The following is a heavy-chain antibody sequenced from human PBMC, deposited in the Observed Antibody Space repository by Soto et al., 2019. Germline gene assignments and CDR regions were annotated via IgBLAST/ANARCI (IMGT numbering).Heavy chain of an antibody. CDR3: ARRRAVGRYNWFDP. V-gene: IGHV2-5*02. D-gene: IGHD6-19*01. CDR1: GFSLSTSGVG. J-gene: IGHJ5*02. Sequence: QITLKESGPTLVKPTQTLTLTCTFSGFSLSTSGVGVGWIRQPPGKALEWLALISWDDDKRYSPSLKSRLTITKDTSENQVVLTRTNMDPVDTATYYCARRRAVGRYNWFDPWGQGTLVSVSS. CDR2: ISWDDDK.